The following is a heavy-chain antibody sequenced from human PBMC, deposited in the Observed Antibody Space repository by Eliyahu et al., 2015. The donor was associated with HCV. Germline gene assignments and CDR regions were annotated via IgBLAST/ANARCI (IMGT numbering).Heavy chain of an antibody. CDR3: ARVGRYCSSTSCYNKGAFDI. CDR1: GFTFSDYY. V-gene: IGHV3-11*01. CDR2: ISSSGSTI. D-gene: IGHD2-2*01. Sequence: QVQLVESGGGLVKPGGSLRLSCAASGFTFSDYYXXWIRQAPGKGLEGVSYISSSGSTIYYADSVKGRFTISRDNAKNSLYLQMNSLRAEDTAVYYCARVGRYCSSTSCYNKGAFDIWGQGTMVTVSS. J-gene: IGHJ3*02.